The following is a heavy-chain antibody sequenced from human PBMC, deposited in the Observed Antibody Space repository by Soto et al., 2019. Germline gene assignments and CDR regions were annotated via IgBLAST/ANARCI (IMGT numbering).Heavy chain of an antibody. J-gene: IGHJ4*02. CDR3: TRDLNGGNPFDY. Sequence: QVQLVQSGAEVKKPGASVRVSCKPSGYTLTNYAIHWVRQAAGQRLEWLAWIDPGSGNPTYSQKFRGRITLSRDNSASTFYMDLSSLTSEDTAVYFCTRDLNGGNPFDYWGQGTLVTVSS. CDR2: IDPGSGNP. CDR1: GYTLTNYA. D-gene: IGHD2-8*01. V-gene: IGHV1-3*01.